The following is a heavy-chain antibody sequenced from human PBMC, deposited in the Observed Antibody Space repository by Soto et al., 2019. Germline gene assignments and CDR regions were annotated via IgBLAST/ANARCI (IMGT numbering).Heavy chain of an antibody. CDR3: AREYYYDSSGIGFDP. D-gene: IGHD3-22*01. J-gene: IGHJ5*02. V-gene: IGHV4-39*07. Sequence: SETLSLTCAVSGGSSRQSSYFWGWIRQPPGKGLEWIASVYYSGTPYYNPSLKSRVIISEDRSKNQIYLKLNSVTAADTAVYYCAREYYYDSSGIGFDPWGPGTLVTVSS. CDR1: GGSSRQSSYF. CDR2: VYYSGTP.